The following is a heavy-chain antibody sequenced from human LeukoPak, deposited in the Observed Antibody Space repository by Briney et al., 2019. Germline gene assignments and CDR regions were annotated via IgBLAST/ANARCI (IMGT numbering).Heavy chain of an antibody. CDR3: VRDLGISGWYAPPLGYFDS. Sequence: ASVKVSCKASGYTFTGYYIHWVRQAPGQGLEWMGWINPNSGGTNYAQQFQDRVTMTRDTSISSTYMELSRLKSDDTAVYYRVRDLGISGWYAPPLGYFDSWGQGTLVTVSS. CDR1: GYTFTGYY. V-gene: IGHV1-2*02. D-gene: IGHD6-19*01. CDR2: INPNSGGT. J-gene: IGHJ4*02.